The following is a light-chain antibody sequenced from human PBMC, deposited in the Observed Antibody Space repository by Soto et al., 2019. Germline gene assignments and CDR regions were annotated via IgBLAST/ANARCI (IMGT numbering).Light chain of an antibody. J-gene: IGLJ1*01. CDR2: GDS. CDR1: SFNIGAGYH. V-gene: IGLV1-40*01. CDR3: QSYDSSLSGSYV. Sequence: QSVLTQPPSVSGAPGQTVTISCTGSSFNIGAGYHVHWYQQLPGTAPKLLIYGDSNRPSGVPERISGSKSGTSASLAITGLQAEDEADYYCQSYDSSLSGSYVFGTGTKVTVL.